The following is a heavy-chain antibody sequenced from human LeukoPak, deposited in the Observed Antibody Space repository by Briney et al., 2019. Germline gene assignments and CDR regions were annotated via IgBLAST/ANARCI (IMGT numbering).Heavy chain of an antibody. CDR2: INPNSGGT. D-gene: IGHD3-22*01. Sequence: ASVKVSCKASGYTFTGYYMRWVRQAPGQGLEWMGWINPNSGGTNYAQKFQGRVTMTRDTSISTAYMELSRLRSDDTAVYYCAREGSSGPTPDYWGQGTLVTVSS. CDR3: AREGSSGPTPDY. CDR1: GYTFTGYY. J-gene: IGHJ4*02. V-gene: IGHV1-2*02.